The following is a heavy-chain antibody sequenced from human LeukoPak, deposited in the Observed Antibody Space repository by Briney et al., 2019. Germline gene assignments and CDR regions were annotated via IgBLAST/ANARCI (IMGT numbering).Heavy chain of an antibody. CDR2: IIPIFGTA. CDR1: GGTFSSYA. D-gene: IGHD5-12*01. V-gene: IGHV1-69*05. J-gene: IGHJ3*02. Sequence: ASVKVSCKASGGTFSSYAISWVRQAPGQGLEWMGGIIPIFGTANYAQKFQGRVTITTDESTSTAYMELSSLRSEDTAVYYCARERMDIVATVGAFDIWGQGTMVTVSS. CDR3: ARERMDIVATVGAFDI.